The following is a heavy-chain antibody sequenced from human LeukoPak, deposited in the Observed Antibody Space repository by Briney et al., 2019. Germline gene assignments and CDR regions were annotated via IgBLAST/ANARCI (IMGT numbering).Heavy chain of an antibody. Sequence: SETLSLPCAVYGGSFSGYYWSWIRQPPGKGLEWIGEINHSGSTNYNPSLKSRVTISVDTSKNQFSLKLSSVTAADTAVYYCASIGYGDYGFWGQGTLVTVSS. D-gene: IGHD4-17*01. V-gene: IGHV4-34*01. J-gene: IGHJ4*02. CDR1: GGSFSGYY. CDR3: ASIGYGDYGF. CDR2: INHSGST.